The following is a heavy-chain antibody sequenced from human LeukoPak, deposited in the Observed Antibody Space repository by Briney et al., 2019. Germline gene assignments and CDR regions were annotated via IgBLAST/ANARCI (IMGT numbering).Heavy chain of an antibody. D-gene: IGHD3-22*01. CDR3: VKERNRYYYDSSGFDY. V-gene: IGHV3-30*18. CDR1: GFTFSSYG. Sequence: GRSLRLSCAASGFTFSSYGMHWVRQAPGKGLEWVAVISYDGSNKYYADSVKGRFTISRDNSKNTLYLQMNSLRAEDTAVYYCVKERNRYYYDSSGFDYWGQGTLVTVSS. CDR2: ISYDGSNK. J-gene: IGHJ4*02.